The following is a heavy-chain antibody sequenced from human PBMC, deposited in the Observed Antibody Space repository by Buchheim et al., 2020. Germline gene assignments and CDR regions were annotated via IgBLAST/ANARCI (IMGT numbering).Heavy chain of an antibody. J-gene: IGHJ4*02. CDR2: IYYSGGT. Sequence: QVQLQESGPGLVKPSETLSLTCTVSGGSISSYYWSWIRQPPGKGLEWIGYIYYSGGTNYNPSLKSRVTISVETSKNQFPLKLSSVTAADTAVYYCARAVAGNYFDYWGQGTL. CDR3: ARAVAGNYFDY. D-gene: IGHD6-19*01. V-gene: IGHV4-59*01. CDR1: GGSISSYY.